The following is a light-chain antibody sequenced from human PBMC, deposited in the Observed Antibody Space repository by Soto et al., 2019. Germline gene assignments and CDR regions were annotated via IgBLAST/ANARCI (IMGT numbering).Light chain of an antibody. CDR1: QSILFNSNNRNY. CDR2: WAS. Sequence: DIVMTQSPDSLAVSLGERATINYKSSQSILFNSNNRNYLAWYQQKPGQPPKLLIYWASTRESGVPDRFSGSGYGTDFTLTISSLQAEDVAVYYCQQYYSTPLTFGGGTKVEIK. CDR3: QQYYSTPLT. V-gene: IGKV4-1*01. J-gene: IGKJ4*01.